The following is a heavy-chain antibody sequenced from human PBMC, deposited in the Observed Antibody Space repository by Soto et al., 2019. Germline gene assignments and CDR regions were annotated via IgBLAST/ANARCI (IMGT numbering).Heavy chain of an antibody. D-gene: IGHD3-10*01. J-gene: IGHJ6*02. V-gene: IGHV3-64D*08. Sequence: GGSLRLSCSASGFTFSSYAMHWVRQAPGKGLEYVSAISSNGGSTYYADSVKGRFTISRDNSKNTLYLQMSSLRAEDTAVYYCVRSGIYGSGSYTYYYGMDVWGQGTTVTVSS. CDR3: VRSGIYGSGSYTYYYGMDV. CDR2: ISSNGGST. CDR1: GFTFSSYA.